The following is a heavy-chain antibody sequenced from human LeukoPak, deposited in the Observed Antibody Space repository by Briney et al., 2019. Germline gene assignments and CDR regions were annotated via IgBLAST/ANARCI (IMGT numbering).Heavy chain of an antibody. V-gene: IGHV3-48*03. CDR3: ARESSGNDAFDI. J-gene: IGHJ3*02. D-gene: IGHD6-19*01. Sequence: GGSLRLSCAASGFTFSSYEMNWVRQAPGKGLEWVSYISSSGSTIYYADSVKGRYTISRDNAKNSLYLQMNSLRAEDTAVYYCARESSGNDAFDIWGQGTMVTVSS. CDR2: ISSSGSTI. CDR1: GFTFSSYE.